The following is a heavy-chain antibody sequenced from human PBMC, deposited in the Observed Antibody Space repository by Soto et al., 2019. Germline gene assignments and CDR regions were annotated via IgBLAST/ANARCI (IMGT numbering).Heavy chain of an antibody. V-gene: IGHV3-53*01. Sequence: EMHLVESGGGLIQPGGSLRLSCAASGFTVSNNYMSWVRQAPGKGLEWVSIIYTGGDTYYADSVKGRFTISRDNSKNTLYLQMNSLRAEDTAIYYCAREYDTTGYILAHWGQGTLVTVSS. CDR1: GFTVSNNY. CDR3: AREYDTTGYILAH. J-gene: IGHJ4*02. CDR2: IYTGGDT. D-gene: IGHD3-22*01.